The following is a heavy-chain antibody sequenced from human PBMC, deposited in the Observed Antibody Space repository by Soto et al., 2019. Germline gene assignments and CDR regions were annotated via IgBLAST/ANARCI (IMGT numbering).Heavy chain of an antibody. D-gene: IGHD3-3*01. J-gene: IGHJ4*02. CDR3: ARERKVGVANRPAKFDE. Sequence: GVSLRLSCAASGFTFSSYWMSWVRQAPGKGLEWVANIKEDESEKYYVDSVKGRFTISRDNAKNSLYLQMNSLRAEDTDVYYCARERKVGVANRPAKFDEWGKGTLVPVYS. CDR2: IKEDESEK. CDR1: GFTFSSYW. V-gene: IGHV3-7*03.